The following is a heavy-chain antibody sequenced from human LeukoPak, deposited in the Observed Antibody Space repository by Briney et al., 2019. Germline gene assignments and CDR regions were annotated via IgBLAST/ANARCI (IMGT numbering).Heavy chain of an antibody. J-gene: IGHJ4*02. CDR2: LTGGGAST. D-gene: IGHD2-15*01. V-gene: IGHV3-23*01. Sequence: GGSLRLSCAASGFTFSSYAMMWVRLAPGEGLEWFSALTGGGASTYSADSVKGRFTISRDNSGNTLYLQMNSLRVEDTAIYYCAKDSRGSIVRAFDSWGQGTLVTVSS. CDR1: GFTFSSYA. CDR3: AKDSRGSIVRAFDS.